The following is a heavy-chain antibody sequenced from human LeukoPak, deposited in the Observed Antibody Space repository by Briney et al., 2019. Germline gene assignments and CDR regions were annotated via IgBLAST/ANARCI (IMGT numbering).Heavy chain of an antibody. CDR1: GYTFTVYY. D-gene: IGHD2-15*01. V-gene: IGHV1-2*02. CDR3: ARVVVAATFYYYMDV. J-gene: IGHJ6*03. CDR2: INPTSGAT. Sequence: ASVKVSCKPSGYTFTVYYMHWVRQAPRQGLEWMGWINPTSGATNYAQKFQGRVTMTRKTSISTAYMGLNSLRSDDTAVYYCARVVVAATFYYYMDVWGKGTTVTVSS.